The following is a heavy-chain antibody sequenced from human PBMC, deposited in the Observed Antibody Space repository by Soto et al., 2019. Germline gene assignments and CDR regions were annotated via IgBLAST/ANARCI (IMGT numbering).Heavy chain of an antibody. V-gene: IGHV3-23*01. CDR1: GFTFSSYA. Sequence: EVQLLESGGGLVQPGGSLRLSCAASGFTFSSYAMSWVRQAPGKGLEWVSAISGGTSSTYYADSVKGRFTISRDNSKKTLYLKMNSLRAEDTAVYYCAKERWAAAGTPTLDYWGQGTLVTVSS. D-gene: IGHD6-13*01. CDR2: ISGGTSST. CDR3: AKERWAAAGTPTLDY. J-gene: IGHJ4*02.